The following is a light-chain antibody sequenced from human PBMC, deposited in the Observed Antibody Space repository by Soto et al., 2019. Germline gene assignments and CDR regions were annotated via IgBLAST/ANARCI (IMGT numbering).Light chain of an antibody. V-gene: IGKV1-5*01. CDR3: QRYNTFSYT. Sequence: DIQMTQSPSTLSASVGDRVTITCRASQSISSWLAWYQQKPGKAPKLLIYDASTLESGVPSRFSGSGSGTEFTLTISSLQPDDFATYYCQRYNTFSYTFAQGTKLEIK. CDR1: QSISSW. CDR2: DAS. J-gene: IGKJ2*01.